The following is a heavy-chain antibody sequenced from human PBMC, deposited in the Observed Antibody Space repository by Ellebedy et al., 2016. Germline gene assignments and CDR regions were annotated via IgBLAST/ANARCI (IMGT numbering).Heavy chain of an antibody. V-gene: IGHV1-69*04. CDR1: GYTFTSYG. Sequence: ASVKVSCKASGYTFTSYGISWVRQAPGQGLEWMGRIIPILGITNYAQKFLGRLTITADKSTSTAYMELSSLTSEDTAVYYCPRDLPNYNILTGSGYGMDVWGQGTTVTVSS. CDR3: PRDLPNYNILTGSGYGMDV. D-gene: IGHD3-9*01. J-gene: IGHJ6*02. CDR2: IIPILGIT.